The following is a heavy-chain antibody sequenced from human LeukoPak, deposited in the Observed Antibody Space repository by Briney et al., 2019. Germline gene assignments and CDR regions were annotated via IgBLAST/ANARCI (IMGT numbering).Heavy chain of an antibody. CDR2: IHPNSGGI. D-gene: IGHD3-22*01. V-gene: IGHV1-2*02. Sequence: GASVKVSCKASGYTFSDYYMNWVRQAPGQGLEWMGWIHPNSGGINYAQKFQGRVTMTRDTSISTAYMDLSSLRSDDTAVYYCARGDYYDSSVYYYDWGQGTLVTVSS. CDR1: GYTFSDYY. J-gene: IGHJ4*02. CDR3: ARGDYYDSSVYYYD.